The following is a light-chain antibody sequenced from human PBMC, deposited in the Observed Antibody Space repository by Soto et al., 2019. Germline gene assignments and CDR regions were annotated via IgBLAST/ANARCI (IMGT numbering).Light chain of an antibody. Sequence: QSVLTQPASVSGSPGQSITFSCTGTSSDVGGYNYVSWYQQHPGKAPELMIYDVSNRPSGVSNRFSGSKSGNTASLTISGLQAEDEADYYCSSYTSSSTVVFGGGTKVTVL. CDR1: SSDVGGYNY. CDR2: DVS. V-gene: IGLV2-14*03. J-gene: IGLJ2*01. CDR3: SSYTSSSTVV.